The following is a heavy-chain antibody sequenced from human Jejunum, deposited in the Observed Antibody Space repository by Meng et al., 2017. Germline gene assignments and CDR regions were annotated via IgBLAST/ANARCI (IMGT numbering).Heavy chain of an antibody. CDR2: VWPSGAT. CDR1: GVSTTAPFY. J-gene: IGHJ4*02. D-gene: IGHD1-14*01. CDR3: ARAIRERYFDS. Sequence: QAQLEASGPGVGKPSGTLSLTCTVSGVSTTAPFYWTWICQAPGKGLEWIGEVWPSGATYYNPSLSSRITISIDTSNNQFSLEVAFLTAADTAVYYCARAIRERYFDSWGQGTLVTVSS. V-gene: IGHV4-4*02.